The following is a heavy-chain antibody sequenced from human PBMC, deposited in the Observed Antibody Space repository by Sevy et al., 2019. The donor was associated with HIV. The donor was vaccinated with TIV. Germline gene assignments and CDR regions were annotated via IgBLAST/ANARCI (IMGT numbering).Heavy chain of an antibody. V-gene: IGHV3-11*04. CDR2: ISSSGSPI. D-gene: IGHD3-22*01. CDR1: GFTFSDAW. Sequence: GGSLRLSCAASGFTFSDAWMTWVRQAPGRGLEWVSYISSSGSPIYYADSVKGRFTISRDNAKNSLYLQMNSLRAEDTAVYYCARDLPGDSRMDVWGQGTTVTVSS. CDR3: ARDLPGDSRMDV. J-gene: IGHJ6*02.